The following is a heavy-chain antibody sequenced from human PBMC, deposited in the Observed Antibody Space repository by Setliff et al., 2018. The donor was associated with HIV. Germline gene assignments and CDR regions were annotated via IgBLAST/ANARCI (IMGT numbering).Heavy chain of an antibody. V-gene: IGHV1-2*02. D-gene: IGHD2-2*01. CDR1: GYTFTGYY. CDR3: ATSSRIYYYSYMDV. Sequence: ASVKVSCKASGYTFTGYYVHWVRQAPGQGPEWMGWINPNSGDTNYAQKLQGRVTMTTDTSTSTAYMELRSLRSDDTAVYYCATSSRIYYYSYMDVWGKGTTVTVSS. CDR2: INPNSGDT. J-gene: IGHJ6*03.